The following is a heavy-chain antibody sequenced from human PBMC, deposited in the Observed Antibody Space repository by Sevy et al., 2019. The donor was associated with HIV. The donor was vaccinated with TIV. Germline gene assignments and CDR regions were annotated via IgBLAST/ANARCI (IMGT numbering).Heavy chain of an antibody. CDR1: GFTFGDYA. V-gene: IGHV3-49*04. Sequence: GGSLRLSCTGSGFTFGDYAMSWVRQAPGKGLEWVAFLKHKAYGGTLDYAASVKGRFSISSDDSKSIAHLQMNDLKTEDTAIYYCTRWNGAQSIFDYWGQGALVTVSS. CDR2: LKHKAYGGTL. D-gene: IGHD1-1*01. CDR3: TRWNGAQSIFDY. J-gene: IGHJ4*02.